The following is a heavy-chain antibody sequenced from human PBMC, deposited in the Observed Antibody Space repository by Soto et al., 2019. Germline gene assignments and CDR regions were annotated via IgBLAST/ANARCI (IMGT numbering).Heavy chain of an antibody. CDR1: DGSFSGLY. J-gene: IGHJ6*04. V-gene: IGHV4-34*01. CDR3: ARSPKKGSHPLYYHDMDI. CDR2: INHSGST. Sequence: VDDGSFSGLYCSCISQTKRKGLEWIGEINHSGSTNYNPSLKSRVTISGDTSKNQFSLKVSSVTAADTAVYYCARSPKKGSHPLYYHDMDIWGKGTMVTVSS.